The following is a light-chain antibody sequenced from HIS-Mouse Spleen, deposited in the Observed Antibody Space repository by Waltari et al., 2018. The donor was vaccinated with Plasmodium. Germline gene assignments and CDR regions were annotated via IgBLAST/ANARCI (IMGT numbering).Light chain of an antibody. V-gene: IGLV3-25*03. CDR1: ALPKQY. CDR2: NDS. CDR3: QSADSSGTYQV. J-gene: IGLJ2*01. Sequence: SYELTQPPSVSVSPGQTARITCSGDALPKQYAYWYQQKPGQAPVLVIYNDSERPSGSPERCSGSSSGTTVTLTSSGVQAEDEADYYCQSADSSGTYQVFGGGTKLTVL.